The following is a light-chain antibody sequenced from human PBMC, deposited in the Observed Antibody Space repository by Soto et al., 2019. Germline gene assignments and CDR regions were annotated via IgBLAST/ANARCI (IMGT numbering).Light chain of an antibody. V-gene: IGKV1-6*01. J-gene: IGKJ5*01. Sequence: AIQVTQSPSSLSASVGDRVTITCRTSQGIRSALGWYQQKPGKVPKLLIYAASTLQSGVPSRFSGSGSGRDFTLTISSLQPEDFAVYFCQQYIRRPLSFGQGTRLEIK. CDR3: QQYIRRPLS. CDR2: AAS. CDR1: QGIRSA.